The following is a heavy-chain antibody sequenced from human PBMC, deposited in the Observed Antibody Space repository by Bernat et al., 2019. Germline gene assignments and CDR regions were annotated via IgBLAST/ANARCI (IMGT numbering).Heavy chain of an antibody. D-gene: IGHD4-17*01. CDR2: ITGSGGST. CDR1: GFTFSSYA. Sequence: EVQLVESGGSLVQPGGSLRLSCAASGFTFSSYAMSWVRQAPGKGLEWVSVITGSGGSTYYADSVKGRFTISRDNSKNTLYLQMNSLRAEDTAVYYCARGGTKMTTVTTVIWGQGTMVTVSS. V-gene: IGHV3-23*04. J-gene: IGHJ3*02. CDR3: ARGGTKMTTVTTVI.